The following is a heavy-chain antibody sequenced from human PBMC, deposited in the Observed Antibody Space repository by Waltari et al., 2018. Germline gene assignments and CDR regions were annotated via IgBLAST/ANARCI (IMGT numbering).Heavy chain of an antibody. CDR2: IIPILGIA. V-gene: IGHV1-69*09. CDR3: ARDIVGATGMDV. J-gene: IGHJ6*02. Sequence: QVQLVQSGAEVKKPGSSVKVSCKASGGTFSSYAISWVRQAPGQGLEWMGRIIPILGIANYAQKFQGRVTITADKSTSTAYMELSSLRSEDTAVYYCARDIVGATGMDVWGQGTTVTVSS. CDR1: GGTFSSYA. D-gene: IGHD1-26*01.